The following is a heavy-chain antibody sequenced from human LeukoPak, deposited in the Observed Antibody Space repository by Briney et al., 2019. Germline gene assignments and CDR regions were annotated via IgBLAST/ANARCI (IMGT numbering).Heavy chain of an antibody. D-gene: IGHD3-22*01. V-gene: IGHV4-59*01. CDR1: GGSITSYY. Sequence: SETLSLTCTVSGGSITSYYWSWIRQPPGKGLEWIGYVYYTGSTNYNPSLNSRVTISLDTSKNQFSLKLSSVTAADTAVYYCARSRGYSPFDYWGQGTLVTVSS. J-gene: IGHJ4*02. CDR3: ARSRGYSPFDY. CDR2: VYYTGST.